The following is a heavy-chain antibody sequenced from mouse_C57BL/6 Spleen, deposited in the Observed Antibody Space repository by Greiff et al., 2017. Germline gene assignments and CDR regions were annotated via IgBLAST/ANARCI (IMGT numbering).Heavy chain of an antibody. Sequence: VQLQQPGAELVKPGASVKMSCKASGYTFTSYWITWVKQRPGQGLEWIGDIYPGSGSTNYNAKFKSKATLTVDTSSSTAYMQLSSLTSEYSAVYYCARSGQLRVAWFAYWGQGTLVTVSA. J-gene: IGHJ3*01. V-gene: IGHV1-55*01. D-gene: IGHD3-2*02. CDR1: GYTFTSYW. CDR3: ARSGQLRVAWFAY. CDR2: IYPGSGST.